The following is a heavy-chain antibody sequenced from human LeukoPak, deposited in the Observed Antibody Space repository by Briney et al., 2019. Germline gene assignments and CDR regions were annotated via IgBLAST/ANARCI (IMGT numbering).Heavy chain of an antibody. CDR3: ARDRSYYAFDY. J-gene: IGHJ4*02. CDR2: INPNSGGT. Sequence: ASVKVSCKASGYTFTSYYMHWVRQAPGQGLEWMGWINPNSGGTNYAQKFQGRVTMTRDTSISTAYMELSRLRSGDTAVYYCARDRSYYAFDYWGQGTLVTVSS. CDR1: GYTFTSYY. D-gene: IGHD1-26*01. V-gene: IGHV1-2*02.